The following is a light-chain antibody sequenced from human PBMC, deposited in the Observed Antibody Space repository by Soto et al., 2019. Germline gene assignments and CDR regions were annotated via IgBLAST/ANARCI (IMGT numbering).Light chain of an antibody. CDR1: QSISSW. Sequence: IQMTQSPSTLSAYVGDRVTITCRASQSISSWSAWYQHKPGKAPKLLIYDASSLESGVPSRFSGSASGTEFSLTICILQPDDLATYYCQQYNSYPTLTFGHGTNVEIK. J-gene: IGKJ1*01. CDR2: DAS. V-gene: IGKV1-5*01. CDR3: QQYNSYPTLT.